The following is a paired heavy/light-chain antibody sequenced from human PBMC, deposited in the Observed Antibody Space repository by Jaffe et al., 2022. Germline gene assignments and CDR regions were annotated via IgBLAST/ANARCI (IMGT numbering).Light chain of an antibody. CDR1: QSVSSY. CDR3: QQRSNWPPGGIT. V-gene: IGKV3-11*01. Sequence: EIVLTQSPATLSLSPGERATLSCRASQSVSSYLAWYQQKPGQAPRLLIYDASNRATGIPARFSGSGSGTDFTLTISSLEPEDFAVYYCQQRSNWPPGGITFGQGTRLEIK. CDR2: DAS. J-gene: IGKJ5*01.
Heavy chain of an antibody. CDR2: INTNTGNP. Sequence: QVQLVQSGSELKKPGASVKVSCKASGYTFTSYAMNWVRQAPGQGLEWMGWINTNTGNPTYAQGFTGRFVFSLDTSVSTAYLQISSLKAEDTAVYYCAREPIPPHDDYGDYAAVVHWFDPWGQGTLVTVSS. CDR1: GYTFTSYA. J-gene: IGHJ5*02. CDR3: AREPIPPHDDYGDYAAVVHWFDP. D-gene: IGHD4-17*01. V-gene: IGHV7-4-1*02.